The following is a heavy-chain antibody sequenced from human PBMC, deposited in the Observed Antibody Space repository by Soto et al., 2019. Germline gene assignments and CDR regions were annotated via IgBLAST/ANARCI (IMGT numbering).Heavy chain of an antibody. Sequence: QVQLQQWGAGLLKPSETLSLTCAVYGGSFSGYYWSWIRQPPGKGLEWIGEINHSGSTNYNPSLKSRVTISVDTSKNQFSLKLSSVTAADTAVYYCARAPRTPGAFDYLGQGTLVTVSS. D-gene: IGHD1-7*01. J-gene: IGHJ4*02. CDR2: INHSGST. CDR1: GGSFSGYY. CDR3: ARAPRTPGAFDY. V-gene: IGHV4-34*01.